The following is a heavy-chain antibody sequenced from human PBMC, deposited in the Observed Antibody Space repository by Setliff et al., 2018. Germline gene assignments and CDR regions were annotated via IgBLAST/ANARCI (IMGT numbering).Heavy chain of an antibody. J-gene: IGHJ5*02. CDR3: ARDRGGTAIANWFDR. CDR1: GYTFTSYG. CDR2: ISAYNGNT. V-gene: IGHV1-18*01. Sequence: ASVKVSCKASGYTFTSYGISWVRQAPGQGLEWMGWISAYNGNTNYAQKFQGRVTMTTDTSTSTAYMDLSSLRSEDSAVYYCARDRGGTAIANWFDRWGQGTLVTVSS. D-gene: IGHD2-21*01.